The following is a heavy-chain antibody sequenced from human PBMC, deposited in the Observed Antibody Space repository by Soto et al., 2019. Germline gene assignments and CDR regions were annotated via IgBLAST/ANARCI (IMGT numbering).Heavy chain of an antibody. V-gene: IGHV1-2*02. D-gene: IGHD2-2*02. Sequence: ASVKVSCKSSGYTFTDFYIHWVRQVPVQGLEWVGWINPKNGGINYAQKFQGRVTMTRDTSVNTSYMYLNRLNFDDSATYYCVRGPSVLYLHLWGGGTPVTVSS. CDR3: VRGPSVLYLHL. CDR1: GYTFTDFY. CDR2: INPKNGGI. J-gene: IGHJ2*01.